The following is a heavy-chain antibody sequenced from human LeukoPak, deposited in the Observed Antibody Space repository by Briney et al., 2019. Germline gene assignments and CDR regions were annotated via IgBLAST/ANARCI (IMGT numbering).Heavy chain of an antibody. CDR1: GRSISSGSYY. J-gene: IGHJ5*02. D-gene: IGHD2/OR15-2a*01. V-gene: IGHV4-61*02. Sequence: SQTLSLTCTVSGRSISSGSYYWRWTRQPAGKGLEWIVRNYTRGSTNYNPSLKSRVTISVHTSKNQLSLKLSSVTAADTGVYYCARGKGNLNWFDPWGQGTLVTVSS. CDR3: ARGKGNLNWFDP. CDR2: NYTRGST.